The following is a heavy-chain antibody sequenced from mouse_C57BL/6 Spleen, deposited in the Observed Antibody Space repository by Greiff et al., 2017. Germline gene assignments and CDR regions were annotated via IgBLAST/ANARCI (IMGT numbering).Heavy chain of an antibody. CDR2: IYPGDGDT. D-gene: IGHD3-2*02. V-gene: IGHV1-82*01. J-gene: IGHJ4*01. Sequence: QVQLQQSGPELVKPGASVKISCKASGYAFSSSWMNWVKQRPGKGLEWIGRIYPGDGDTNYNGKFKGKATLTADKSSRTAYMQLSRLTSEDSAVYFCADSDMDYWGQGTSVTVSS. CDR1: GYAFSSSW. CDR3: ADSDMDY.